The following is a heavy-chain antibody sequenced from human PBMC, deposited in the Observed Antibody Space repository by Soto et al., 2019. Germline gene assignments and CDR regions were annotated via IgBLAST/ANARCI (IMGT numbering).Heavy chain of an antibody. Sequence: EVQRLESGGGLVQPGGSLRLSCAASGFTFSSYAMNWVRQAPGKGLEWVSVISGSGGSTYYADSVKGRFTISRDNSQNTLYLQMNSLRAEDTAVYYCAKRTVGWYFDLWGRGTLVTVSS. D-gene: IGHD4-17*01. V-gene: IGHV3-23*01. CDR1: GFTFSSYA. CDR3: AKRTVGWYFDL. CDR2: ISGSGGST. J-gene: IGHJ2*01.